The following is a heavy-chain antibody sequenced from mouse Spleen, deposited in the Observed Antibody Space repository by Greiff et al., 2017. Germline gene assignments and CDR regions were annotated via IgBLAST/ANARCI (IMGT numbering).Heavy chain of an antibody. CDR1: GYSITSGYY. Sequence: EVKLMESGPGLVKPSQSLSLTCSVTGYSITSGYYWNWIRQFPGNKLEWMGYISYDGSNNYNPSLKNRISITRDTSKNQFFLKLNSVTTEDTATYYCAREGTTVNYWGQGTTLTVSS. CDR3: AREGTTVNY. CDR2: ISYDGSN. D-gene: IGHD1-1*01. V-gene: IGHV3-6*01. J-gene: IGHJ2*01.